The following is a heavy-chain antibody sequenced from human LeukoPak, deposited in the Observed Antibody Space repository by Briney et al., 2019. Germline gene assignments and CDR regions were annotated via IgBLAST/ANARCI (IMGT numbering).Heavy chain of an antibody. CDR1: GGSISSSSYY. D-gene: IGHD3-10*01. CDR3: ARWDTMVRGALDY. J-gene: IGHJ4*02. CDR2: IKEDGSEK. V-gene: IGHV3-7*01. Sequence: ETLSLTCTVSGGSISSSSYYWGWIRQPPGKGLEWVANIKEDGSEKYYVDSVKGRFTISRDNAKNSLYLQMNSLRAEDTAVYYCARWDTMVRGALDYWGQGTLVTVSS.